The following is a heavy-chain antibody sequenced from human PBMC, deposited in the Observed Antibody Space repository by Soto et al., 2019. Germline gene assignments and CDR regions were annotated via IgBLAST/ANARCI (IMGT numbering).Heavy chain of an antibody. CDR1: GGSISSGGYS. CDR2: IYHSGST. J-gene: IGHJ4*02. CDR3: ASLRSGWGIDY. Sequence: SETLSLTCTVSGGSISSGGYSWSWIRQPPGKGLEWIGYIYHSGSTYYNPSLKSRVTISVDRSKNQFSLKLSSVTAADTAVYYCASLRSGWGIDYWGQGTLVTVSS. D-gene: IGHD6-19*01. V-gene: IGHV4-30-2*01.